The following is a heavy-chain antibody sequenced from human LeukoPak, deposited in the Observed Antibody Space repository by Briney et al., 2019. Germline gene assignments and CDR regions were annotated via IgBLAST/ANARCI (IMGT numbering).Heavy chain of an antibody. V-gene: IGHV1-2*02. Sequence: ASVKLSRKASGYTFTGYYMRWGRHGPGQGLEWKGWINPNSGDTNYSQKFQGRVTMNRDTSMSTAYMELSRLRSDDTAVYYCARDKSGSSGWYSYFDYWGQGTLVTASS. CDR1: GYTFTGYY. J-gene: IGHJ4*02. D-gene: IGHD6-19*01. CDR3: ARDKSGSSGWYSYFDY. CDR2: INPNSGDT.